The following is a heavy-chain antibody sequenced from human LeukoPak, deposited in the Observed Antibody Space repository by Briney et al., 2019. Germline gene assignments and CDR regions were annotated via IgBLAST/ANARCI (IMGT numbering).Heavy chain of an antibody. CDR3: ARVSSCSSTSCYEDFDY. J-gene: IGHJ4*02. CDR1: GGSISSSNW. Sequence: PSETLSLTCAASGGSISSSNWWSWVRQPPGKGLEWIGEIYHSGSTNYNPSLKSRVTISVDKSKNQFSLKLSSVTAADTAVYYCARVSSCSSTSCYEDFDYWGQGTLVTVSS. V-gene: IGHV4-4*02. D-gene: IGHD2-2*01. CDR2: IYHSGST.